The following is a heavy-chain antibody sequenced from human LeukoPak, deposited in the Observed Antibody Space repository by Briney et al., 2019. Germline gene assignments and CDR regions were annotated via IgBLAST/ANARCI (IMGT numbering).Heavy chain of an antibody. J-gene: IGHJ3*02. CDR1: GYSFTGYY. CDR2: INPNSGGT. Sequence: ASVKVSCTASGYSFTGYYMHWVRQAPGQGLEWMGWINPNSGGTNYAQKFQGRVTMTRDTSVSTAYMELSSLRSDDTAVYYCARDILQRDAFDIWGQGTMVTVSS. D-gene: IGHD2-2*02. V-gene: IGHV1-2*02. CDR3: ARDILQRDAFDI.